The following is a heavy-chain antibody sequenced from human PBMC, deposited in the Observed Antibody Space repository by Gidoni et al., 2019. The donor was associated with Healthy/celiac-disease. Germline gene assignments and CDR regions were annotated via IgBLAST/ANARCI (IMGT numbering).Heavy chain of an antibody. J-gene: IGHJ6*03. CDR2: ISSSSSYR. D-gene: IGHD6-6*01. CDR1: GFPFSRYS. Sequence: EVQLVESGGGLAKPGGSLSLSCAASGFPFSRYSMHRVRQAPGKGLEWVSSISSSSSYRYYADSVKGRFTISRDNAKNSLYLQMNSLRAEDTAVYYCARGGSSSPLDYYMDVWGKGTTVTVSS. V-gene: IGHV3-21*01. CDR3: ARGGSSSPLDYYMDV.